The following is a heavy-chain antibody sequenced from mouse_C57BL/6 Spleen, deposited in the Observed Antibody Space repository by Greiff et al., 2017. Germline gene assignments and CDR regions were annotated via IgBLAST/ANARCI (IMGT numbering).Heavy chain of an antibody. J-gene: IGHJ4*01. D-gene: IGHD2-3*01. Sequence: EVKLVESGGGLVQPGGSLKLSCAASGFTFSDYYMYWVRQTPEKRLEWVAYISNGGGSTYYPDTVKGRFTISRDNAKNTLYLQMSRLKSEDTAMYYCARHLGDGYAMDYWGQGTSVTVSS. CDR2: ISNGGGST. CDR1: GFTFSDYY. CDR3: ARHLGDGYAMDY. V-gene: IGHV5-12*01.